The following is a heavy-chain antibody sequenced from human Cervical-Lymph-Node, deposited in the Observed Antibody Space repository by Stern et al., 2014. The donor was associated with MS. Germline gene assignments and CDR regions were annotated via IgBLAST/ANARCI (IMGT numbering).Heavy chain of an antibody. CDR3: ARKLLELDY. CDR2: ISSSGSTI. J-gene: IGHJ4*02. V-gene: IGHV3-11*01. Sequence: QAQLAQSGGGLAKPGGSPRLSCAASGFTFSDYYMSWIRQAPGKGLEWVPYISSSGSTIYYADSVKGRFTISRDNAKSSLYLQMNSLRAEDTAVYYCARKLLELDYWGQGTLVTVSS. CDR1: GFTFSDYY. D-gene: IGHD3-3*01.